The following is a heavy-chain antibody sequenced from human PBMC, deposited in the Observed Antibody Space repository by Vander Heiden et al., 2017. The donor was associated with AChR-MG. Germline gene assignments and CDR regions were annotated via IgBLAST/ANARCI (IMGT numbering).Heavy chain of an antibody. Sequence: EVQLLESGGGLVQPGGSLRLSCAASGFTFSSYAMSWVRQAPGKGLEWVSAISGSGGSTYYADSVKGRFTISRDNSKNTRYLKMNSMRAEETAVYYCAKAATHRYYYYYYMDVWGKVTTVTVSS. V-gene: IGHV3-23*01. CDR1: GFTFSSYA. CDR2: ISGSGGST. CDR3: AKAATHRYYYYYYMDV. J-gene: IGHJ6*03.